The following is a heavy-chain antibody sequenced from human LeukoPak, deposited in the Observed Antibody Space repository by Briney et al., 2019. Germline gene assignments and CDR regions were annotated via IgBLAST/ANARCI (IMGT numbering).Heavy chain of an antibody. D-gene: IGHD5-24*01. Sequence: PGWSLRLSCAASGFMFSSNWMSWVRLAPGKGLEWVANIKEDGTETYYVDSVKGRFTISRDNAKNSLYLQMNSLRVEDTAVYYCAKEGRSLQTYWGQGTLVTVSS. V-gene: IGHV3-7*03. J-gene: IGHJ4*02. CDR1: GFMFSSNW. CDR3: AKEGRSLQTY. CDR2: IKEDGTET.